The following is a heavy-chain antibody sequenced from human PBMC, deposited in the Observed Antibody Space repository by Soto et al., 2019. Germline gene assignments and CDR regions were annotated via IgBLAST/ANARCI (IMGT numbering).Heavy chain of an antibody. CDR1: GGSISSYY. Sequence: SETLSLTCTVSGGSISSYYWSWIRQPPGKGLEWIGYIYYSGSTNYNPSLKSRVTISVDTSKNQFSLKLSSVTAADTAVYYCAREGVVAAASYYYYYMDVWGKGTTVTVSS. CDR2: IYYSGST. J-gene: IGHJ6*03. V-gene: IGHV4-59*01. CDR3: AREGVVAAASYYYYYMDV. D-gene: IGHD2-15*01.